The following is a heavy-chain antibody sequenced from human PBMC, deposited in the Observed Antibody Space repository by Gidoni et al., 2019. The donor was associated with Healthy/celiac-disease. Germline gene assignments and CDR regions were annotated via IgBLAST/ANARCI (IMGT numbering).Heavy chain of an antibody. Sequence: QVQLQESDPGLVKTSGTISHTCAVSGGSSRRSNWWRWVRQPPGTGLEWSGEIYHSGRTTYTPSLKSPVTISVDKSKNQFSLKLSSVTAADAAVYYCARGREAPLSFYFYMDVWGKGTTVTVSS. D-gene: IGHD1-26*01. J-gene: IGHJ6*03. CDR3: ARGREAPLSFYFYMDV. CDR2: IYHSGRT. CDR1: GGSSRRSNW. V-gene: IGHV4-4*02.